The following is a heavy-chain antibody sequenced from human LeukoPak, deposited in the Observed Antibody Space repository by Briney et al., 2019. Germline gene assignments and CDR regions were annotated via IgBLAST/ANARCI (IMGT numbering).Heavy chain of an antibody. J-gene: IGHJ4*02. CDR1: GGSFSGYY. Sequence: PSETLSLTCAVYGGSFSGYYWSWIRQPPGKGLEWIGEINHSGSTNYNPSLKSRVTISVDTSKNQFSLKLSSVTAADTAVYYCARDLGGSGYNDYWGQGTLVTVSS. CDR2: INHSGST. CDR3: ARDLGGSGYNDY. D-gene: IGHD3-3*01. V-gene: IGHV4-34*01.